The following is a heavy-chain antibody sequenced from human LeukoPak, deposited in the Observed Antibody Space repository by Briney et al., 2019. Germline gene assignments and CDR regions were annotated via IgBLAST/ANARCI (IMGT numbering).Heavy chain of an antibody. CDR3: ATPPTVTRNY. Sequence: GGSLRLSCAASGFTFSDYYMSWIRQAPGKGLEWVANIKQDRSEKYYVDSVKGRFTISRDNAKNSLYLQMNSLRAEDTAVYYCATPPTVTRNYWGQGTLVTVSS. CDR2: IKQDRSEK. J-gene: IGHJ4*02. CDR1: GFTFSDYY. V-gene: IGHV3-7*03. D-gene: IGHD4-17*01.